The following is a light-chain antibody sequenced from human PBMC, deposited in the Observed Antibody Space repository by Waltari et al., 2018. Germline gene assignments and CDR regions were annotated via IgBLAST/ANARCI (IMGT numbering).Light chain of an antibody. CDR2: GNN. CDR3: ATWDDSLNAWM. Sequence: QSVLTQPPSASGTPGQRVTISCSGSSSNIGSNTVNWYQHLPGTAPKLLIYGNNQRPSGVPDRFSGSKSGTSASLAISGLQSEEEADYYCATWDDSLNAWMFGGGTKLTAL. CDR1: SSNIGSNT. J-gene: IGLJ3*02. V-gene: IGLV1-44*01.